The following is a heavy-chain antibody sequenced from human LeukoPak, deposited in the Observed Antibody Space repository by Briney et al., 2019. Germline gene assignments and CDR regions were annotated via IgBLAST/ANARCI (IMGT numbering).Heavy chain of an antibody. CDR1: GGSFSGYY. D-gene: IGHD6-13*01. CDR2: INHSGST. V-gene: IGHV4-34*01. CDR3: ARGGLAAAGTPYYYYYYYMDV. Sequence: SETLSLTCAVCGGSFSGYYWSWIRQPPGKGLEWIGEINHSGSTNYNPSLKSRVTISVDTSKNQFSLKLSSVTAADTAVYYCARGGLAAAGTPYYYYYYYMDVWGKGTTVTVSS. J-gene: IGHJ6*03.